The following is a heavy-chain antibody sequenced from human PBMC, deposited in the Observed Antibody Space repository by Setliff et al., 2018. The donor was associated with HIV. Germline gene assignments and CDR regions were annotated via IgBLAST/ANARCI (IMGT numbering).Heavy chain of an antibody. CDR3: ARDRYFGYSYGPVFDS. D-gene: IGHD5-18*01. V-gene: IGHV3-21*01. CDR1: GFIFSSYS. CDR2: ISSSSDYI. Sequence: PGGSLRLSCAASGFIFSSYSTNWVRQAPGKGLEWVSSISSSSDYIYYADSVKGRFTLSRDNAKNSLYLQMNSLRAEDTAVYYCARDRYFGYSYGPVFDSWGQGTLVTVSS. J-gene: IGHJ4*02.